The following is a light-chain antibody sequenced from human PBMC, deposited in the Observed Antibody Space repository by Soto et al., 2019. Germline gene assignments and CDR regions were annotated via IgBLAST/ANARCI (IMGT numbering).Light chain of an antibody. CDR3: QQYNNWPPWT. CDR2: GAS. J-gene: IGKJ1*01. V-gene: IGKV3-15*01. Sequence: ETVMTQSPATLSVSPGERATLSCRASQSVSSKLAWYQQKPGQAPRLLMYGASTRATGIPARFSGSGSGTGFTLTISSLQSEDFAVYYCQQYNNWPPWTFGHGTKVEIK. CDR1: QSVSSK.